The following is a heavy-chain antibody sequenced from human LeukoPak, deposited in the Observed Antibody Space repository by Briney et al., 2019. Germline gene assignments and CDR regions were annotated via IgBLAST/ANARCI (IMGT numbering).Heavy chain of an antibody. CDR3: ARHRGLAVADYFER. Sequence: SETLSLTCTVSGGSISSGTYYWGWIRQPPGKGPEWIGSIFYSGSTFYNPSLKSRVTISEDTSKNQFSLKLSSVTAADTAVYYCARHRGLAVADYFERWGQGTLVTVSS. CDR2: IFYSGST. J-gene: IGHJ1*01. D-gene: IGHD6-19*01. CDR1: GGSISSGTYY. V-gene: IGHV4-39*01.